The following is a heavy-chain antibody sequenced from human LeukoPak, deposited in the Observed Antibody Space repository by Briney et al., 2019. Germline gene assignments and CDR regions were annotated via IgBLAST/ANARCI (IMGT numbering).Heavy chain of an antibody. D-gene: IGHD4-17*01. CDR2: ISYDGSNK. Sequence: GGSLRLSCAASGFTFSSYAMHWVRQAPGKGLEWVAVISYDGSNKYYADSVKGRFTISRDNSKNTLYLQMNSLRAEDTAVYYCARCPTTVTSLDYWGQGTLVTVSS. CDR3: ARCPTTVTSLDY. V-gene: IGHV3-30*04. CDR1: GFTFSSYA. J-gene: IGHJ4*02.